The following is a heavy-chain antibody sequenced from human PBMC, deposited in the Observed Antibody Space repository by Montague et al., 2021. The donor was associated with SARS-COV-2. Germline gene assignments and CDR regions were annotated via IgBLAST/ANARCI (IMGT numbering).Heavy chain of an antibody. CDR3: ARLKVAPNGGWNWFDP. D-gene: IGHD6-19*01. CDR2: IFHTGTP. Sequence: TLSLTCSLSGGSISSGGFSWSWIRQPPGKGLEWIGHIFHTGTPHYSPSLKSRVTISIDRSKNQFSLNLDSVTAADTAVYDCARLKVAPNGGWNWFDPWGQGILVTVSS. CDR1: GGSISSGGFS. V-gene: IGHV4-30-2*01. J-gene: IGHJ5*02.